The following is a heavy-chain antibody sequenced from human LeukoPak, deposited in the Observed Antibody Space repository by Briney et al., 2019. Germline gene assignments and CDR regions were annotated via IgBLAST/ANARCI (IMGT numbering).Heavy chain of an antibody. J-gene: IGHJ4*02. Sequence: GASVKVSCKASGYTFTSYAMHWVRQAPGQRLEWMGWINAGNGNTKYSQKFQGRVTITRDTSASTAYMELSSLRSEGTAVYYCARPRGYSYGYFDYWGQGTLVTVSS. CDR2: INAGNGNT. V-gene: IGHV1-3*01. CDR3: ARPRGYSYGYFDY. CDR1: GYTFTSYA. D-gene: IGHD5-18*01.